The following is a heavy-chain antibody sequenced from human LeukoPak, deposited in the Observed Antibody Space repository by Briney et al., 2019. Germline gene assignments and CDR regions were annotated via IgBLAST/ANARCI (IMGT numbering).Heavy chain of an antibody. CDR1: GGSITSEDNY. V-gene: IGHV4-30-4*01. Sequence: SETLSLTCTVSGGSITSEDNYWSWIWQPQGKGLEWIGDIYYSGRTFFTPSLKSRVSISIDTSKNQFSLRLTSVTAADTAIYFCARMDYDTSGHYYMGFDYWGQGALVTVSS. J-gene: IGHJ4*02. D-gene: IGHD3-22*01. CDR3: ARMDYDTSGHYYMGFDY. CDR2: IYYSGRT.